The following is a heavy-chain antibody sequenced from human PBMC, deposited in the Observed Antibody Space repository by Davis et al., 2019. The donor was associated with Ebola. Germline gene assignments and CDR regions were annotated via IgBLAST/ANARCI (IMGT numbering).Heavy chain of an antibody. V-gene: IGHV3-53*04. CDR1: GFTVSSSF. D-gene: IGHD3-3*01. CDR2: IYSGGST. Sequence: GESLKISCAASGFTVSSSFMSWVRQAPGKGLDWVSVIYSGGSTYYADSVKGRFTISRHNSKNTLFLQMDSLRAEDTAVYYCAREGYLEHYGMDVWGQGTAVTVSS. J-gene: IGHJ6*02. CDR3: AREGYLEHYGMDV.